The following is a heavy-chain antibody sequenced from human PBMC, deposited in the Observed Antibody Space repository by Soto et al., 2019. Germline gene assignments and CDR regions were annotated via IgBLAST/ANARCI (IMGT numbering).Heavy chain of an antibody. J-gene: IGHJ4*02. V-gene: IGHV3-30*03. CDR1: GFTFRSYG. CDR3: AGQSGYYYY. CDR2: ISYDGSNK. Sequence: GGSHRLSCAASGFTFRSYGMHWVRQAPGKGLEWVAVISYDGSNKYYADSVKGRFTISRDNSKNTLYLQMNSLRAEDTAVYYCAGQSGYYYYWGRGTLVTVSS. D-gene: IGHD3-22*01.